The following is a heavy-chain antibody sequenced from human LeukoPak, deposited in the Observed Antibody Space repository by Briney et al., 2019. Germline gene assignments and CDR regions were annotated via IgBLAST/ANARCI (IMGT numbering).Heavy chain of an antibody. J-gene: IGHJ4*02. V-gene: IGHV4-59*01. CDR1: GGSISDYY. CDR3: ARDRVHFAF. CDR2: IYYSGSSYHSGST. Sequence: SETLSLTCTVSGGSISDYYWSWIRQPPGKGLEWIGYIYYSGSSYHSGSTNYNPSLKSRVTISVEASENQFSLKLSSVTAADTAVYYCARDRVHFAFWGQGTLLTVSS.